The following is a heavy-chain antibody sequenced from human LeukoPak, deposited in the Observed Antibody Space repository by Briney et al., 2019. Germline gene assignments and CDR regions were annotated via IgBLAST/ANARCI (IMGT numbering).Heavy chain of an antibody. Sequence: GGSLRLSCAASGFTFSSYAMSWVRQAPGKGLEWVSAISGSGGSTYYADSVKGRFTISRDSSKTTLYLQMNSLRAEDTAVYYCARAGLWRFGGSYYYFDYRGQGTLVTVSS. V-gene: IGHV3-23*01. CDR1: GFTFSSYA. CDR2: ISGSGGST. J-gene: IGHJ4*02. CDR3: ARAGLWRFGGSYYYFDY. D-gene: IGHD1-26*01.